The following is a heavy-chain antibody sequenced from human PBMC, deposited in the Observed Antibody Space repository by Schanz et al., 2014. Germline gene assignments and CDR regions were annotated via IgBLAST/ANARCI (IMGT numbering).Heavy chain of an antibody. CDR3: ARDGGRDGYNLAFDV. CDR1: GFPVNTNY. Sequence: EVQREEKCGFLLPPFFSLLLSCAVSGFPVNTNYMSWVRQAPGKGLEWISSMYINSGSTQYADSVKGRFIISRDSSKNTLFLQMNSLRAEDTAVYFCARDGGRDGYNLAFDVWGQGTLVTVSS. V-gene: IGHV3-53*02. D-gene: IGHD5-12*01. J-gene: IGHJ3*01. CDR2: MYINSGST.